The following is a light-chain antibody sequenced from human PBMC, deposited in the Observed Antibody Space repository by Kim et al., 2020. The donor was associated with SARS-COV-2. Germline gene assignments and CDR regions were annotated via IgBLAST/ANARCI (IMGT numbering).Light chain of an antibody. Sequence: QSVLTQPPSASGTPGQRVTISCSGSSSNIGSNYVYWYQQLPGTAPKLLIYRNNQRPSGVPDRFSGSKSGTSASLAISGLQSEDEADYYCAAWDDSLSGRWVFGGGTKLTVL. CDR3: AAWDDSLSGRWV. J-gene: IGLJ3*02. CDR2: RNN. CDR1: SSNIGSNY. V-gene: IGLV1-47*01.